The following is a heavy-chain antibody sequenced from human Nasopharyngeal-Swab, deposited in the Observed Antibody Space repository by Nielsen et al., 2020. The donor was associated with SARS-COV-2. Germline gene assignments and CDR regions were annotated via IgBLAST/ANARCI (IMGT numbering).Heavy chain of an antibody. D-gene: IGHD2-2*01. CDR3: ARVTCSTSCYYYYYMDV. CDR1: GGSISSGDYY. V-gene: IGHV4-39*07. Sequence: SETLSLTCTVSGGSISSGDYYWGWIRQPPGKGLEWIGSFHYSGTTNYNPSLKSRVTISVDTSKNQFSLKLSSVTAADTAVYYCARVTCSTSCYYYYYMDVWGKGTTVTVSS. J-gene: IGHJ6*03. CDR2: FHYSGTT.